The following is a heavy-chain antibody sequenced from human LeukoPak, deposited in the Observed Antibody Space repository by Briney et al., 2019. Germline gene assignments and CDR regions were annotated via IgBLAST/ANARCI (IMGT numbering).Heavy chain of an antibody. CDR1: GFTFSSSA. V-gene: IGHV3-23*01. J-gene: IGHJ4*02. D-gene: IGHD3-3*01. CDR3: AKVAGSGYFGVGDNAYFDY. CDR2: ISGTGGST. Sequence: GGSLRLSCAASGFTFSSSAMTWVRQAPGKGLEWVSAISGTGGSTYYADSVKGRVTISRDNSKNTVYLQVNSLRAEDTAVYYCAKVAGSGYFGVGDNAYFDYWGQGTLVTVSS.